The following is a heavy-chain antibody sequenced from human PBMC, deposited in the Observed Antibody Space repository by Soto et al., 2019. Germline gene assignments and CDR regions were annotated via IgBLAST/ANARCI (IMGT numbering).Heavy chain of an antibody. V-gene: IGHV3-23*01. CDR3: AKVGGIGLVPAAPPYWYFDL. D-gene: IGHD2-2*01. CDR2: ISGSGGST. CDR1: GFTFSSYA. Sequence: EVQLLESGGGLVQPGGSLRLSCAASGFTFSSYAMSWVRQAPGKGLEWVSAISGSGGSTYYADSVKGRFTISRDNSKNTLYWQMNSLRAEDRAVYYCAKVGGIGLVPAAPPYWYFDLWGRGTLVTVSS. J-gene: IGHJ2*01.